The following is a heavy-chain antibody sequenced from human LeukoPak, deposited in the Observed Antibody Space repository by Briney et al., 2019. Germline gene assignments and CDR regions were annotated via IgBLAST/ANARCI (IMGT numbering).Heavy chain of an antibody. CDR1: GFTFSSYA. Sequence: GGSLRLSCAASGFTFSSYAMSWVRQAPGKGLKWVSAISGSGGSTYYADSVKGRFTISRDNSKNTLYLQMNSLRAEDTAVYYCARGMQLWSLTPDYWGQGTLVTVSS. D-gene: IGHD5-18*01. V-gene: IGHV3-23*01. CDR2: ISGSGGST. CDR3: ARGMQLWSLTPDY. J-gene: IGHJ4*02.